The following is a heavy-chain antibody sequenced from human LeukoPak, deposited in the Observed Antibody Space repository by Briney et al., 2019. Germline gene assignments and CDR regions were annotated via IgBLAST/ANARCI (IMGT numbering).Heavy chain of an antibody. Sequence: SVKVSCKASGYTFTSYDINWVRQATGQGLEWMGGIIPIFGTANYAQKFQGRVTITADKSTSTAYMELSSLRSDDTAVYYCARDENYGIFFNVDYWGQGTLVTVSS. CDR3: ARDENYGIFFNVDY. CDR2: IIPIFGTA. D-gene: IGHD4-17*01. J-gene: IGHJ4*02. V-gene: IGHV1-69*06. CDR1: GYTFTSYD.